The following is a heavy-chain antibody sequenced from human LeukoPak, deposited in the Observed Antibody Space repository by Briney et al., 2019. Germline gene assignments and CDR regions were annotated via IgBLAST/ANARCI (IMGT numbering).Heavy chain of an antibody. Sequence: PSETLSLTCTVSGNSISSGDNYWSWIRQPAGRGLEWIGRIYTSGSTNYNPSLKSRVTISGDTSKNQFSLRLSSVTAADTAVYYCARASYSYDINGWVPFDYWGQGTLVTVSS. CDR2: IYTSGST. D-gene: IGHD3-22*01. CDR3: ARASYSYDINGWVPFDY. CDR1: GNSISSGDNY. J-gene: IGHJ4*02. V-gene: IGHV4-61*02.